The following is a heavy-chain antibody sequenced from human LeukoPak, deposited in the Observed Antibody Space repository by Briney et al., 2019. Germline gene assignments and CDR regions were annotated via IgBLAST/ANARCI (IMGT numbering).Heavy chain of an antibody. D-gene: IGHD1-26*01. Sequence: ASVKVSCKASGYTFTSDDINCGRQATGQGLEWMGWMNPNSGNTGYAQKFQGRVTITRNTSISTAYMELSSLRSEDTAVYFCARGKWEFDPWGQGTLVTVSS. CDR1: GYTFTSDD. V-gene: IGHV1-8*03. J-gene: IGHJ5*02. CDR2: MNPNSGNT. CDR3: ARGKWEFDP.